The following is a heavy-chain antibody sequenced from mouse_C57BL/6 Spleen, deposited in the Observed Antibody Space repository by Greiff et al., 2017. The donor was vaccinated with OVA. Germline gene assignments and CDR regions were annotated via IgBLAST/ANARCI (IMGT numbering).Heavy chain of an antibody. CDR2: ISSGSSTI. Sequence: EVNVVESGGGLVKPGGSLKLSCAASGFTFSDYGMHWVRQAPEKGLEWVAYISSGSSTIYYADTVKGRFTISRDNAKNTLVLQMTSLRSEDTAMYYCARPFTTVVPYAMDYWGQGTSVTVSS. D-gene: IGHD1-1*01. CDR3: ARPFTTVVPYAMDY. J-gene: IGHJ4*01. CDR1: GFTFSDYG. V-gene: IGHV5-17*01.